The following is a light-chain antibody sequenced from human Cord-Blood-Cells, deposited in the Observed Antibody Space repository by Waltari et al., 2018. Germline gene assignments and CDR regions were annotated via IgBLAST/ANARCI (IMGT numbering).Light chain of an antibody. J-gene: IGLJ1*01. CDR3: SSYTSSSTYV. CDR1: SSDVGGYNY. Sequence: QSALTQPASVSGSPGQSITISCTGTSSDVGGYNYVSWYQRHPGQAPKLMIYEVSNRPSGVPNRFPGSKSGNTASLTISGLQAEDEADYYCSSYTSSSTYVFGTGTKVTVL. CDR2: EVS. V-gene: IGLV2-14*01.